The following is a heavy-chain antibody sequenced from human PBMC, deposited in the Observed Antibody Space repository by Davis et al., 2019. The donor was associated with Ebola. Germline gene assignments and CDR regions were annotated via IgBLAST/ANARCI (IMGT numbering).Heavy chain of an antibody. Sequence: SVKVSCKASGGTFSSYAISWVRQAPGQGLEWMGGIIPIFGTANYAQKFQGRVTITADKSTSTAYMEMSSLRSEDTAVYYCARDPPLRSKEGGMDVWGQGTTVTVSS. V-gene: IGHV1-69*06. CDR3: ARDPPLRSKEGGMDV. CDR1: GGTFSSYA. J-gene: IGHJ6*02. D-gene: IGHD4-17*01. CDR2: IIPIFGTA.